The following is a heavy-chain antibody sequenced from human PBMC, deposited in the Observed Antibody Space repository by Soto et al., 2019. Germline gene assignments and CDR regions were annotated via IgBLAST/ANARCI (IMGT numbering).Heavy chain of an antibody. J-gene: IGHJ4*02. CDR1: GGPFSGYY. D-gene: IGHD6-19*01. CDR2: INHSGST. Sequence: SETLSLTCAVYGGPFSGYYWSWIRQPPGKGLEWIGEINHSGSTNYNPSLKSRVTISVDTSKNQFSLKLSSVTAADTAVYYCARVPVAGTIDYWGQGTLVT. CDR3: ARVPVAGTIDY. V-gene: IGHV4-34*01.